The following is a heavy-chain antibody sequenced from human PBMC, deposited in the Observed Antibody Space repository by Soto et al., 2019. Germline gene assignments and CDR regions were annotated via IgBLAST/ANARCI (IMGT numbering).Heavy chain of an antibody. V-gene: IGHV3-21*01. Sequence: EVQLVESGGGLVKPGGSLRLSCAASGFTFSSYSMNWVRQAPGKGLEWVSSISSSSSYIYYADSVKGRFTISRDNAKNSLYLQMNSLRAEDTAVYYCARGNSSGWYLDWFDPWGQGTLVTVSS. J-gene: IGHJ5*02. CDR3: ARGNSSGWYLDWFDP. CDR1: GFTFSSYS. D-gene: IGHD6-19*01. CDR2: ISSSSSYI.